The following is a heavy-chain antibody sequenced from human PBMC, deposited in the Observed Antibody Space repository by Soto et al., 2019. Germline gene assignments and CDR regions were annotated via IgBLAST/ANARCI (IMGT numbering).Heavy chain of an antibody. D-gene: IGHD3-10*01. Sequence: PSQTLSLTCAISGDSVSSNSAAWNWIRQSPSRGLEWLGRTYYRSKWYNDYAVSVKSRITINPDTSKNQFSLQLNSVTPEDTAVYYCAREIVLLWFGELFESVRYGMDVWGQGTTVTVSS. CDR2: TYYRSKWYN. CDR1: GDSVSSNSAA. V-gene: IGHV6-1*01. CDR3: AREIVLLWFGELFESVRYGMDV. J-gene: IGHJ6*02.